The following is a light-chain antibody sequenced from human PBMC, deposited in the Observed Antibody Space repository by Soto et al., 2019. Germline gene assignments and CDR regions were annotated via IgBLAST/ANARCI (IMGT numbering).Light chain of an antibody. CDR3: SSYVGSYNWL. CDR1: SSDVGGYNY. CDR2: QVT. Sequence: QSALTQPPSASGSPGQSVTISCTGTSSDVGGYNYVSWFQQHPGKAPKLIIYQVTKRPSGVPDRFSGSKSGNTASLTVSGLQTEDEADYYCSSYVGSYNWLFGGGTKLTVL. V-gene: IGLV2-8*01. J-gene: IGLJ3*02.